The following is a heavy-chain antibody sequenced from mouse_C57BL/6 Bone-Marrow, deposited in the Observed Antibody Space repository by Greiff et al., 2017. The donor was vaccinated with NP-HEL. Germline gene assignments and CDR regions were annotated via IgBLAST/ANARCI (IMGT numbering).Heavy chain of an antibody. Sequence: DVQLQESGPELVKPGDSVKISCKASGYSFTGYFMNWVMQSHGKSLEWIGRINPYNGDTFYNQKFKGKATLTVDKSSSTAHMELRSLTSEDSAVYYCARRGTWIYYDYDAGFDYWGQGTTLTVSS. CDR3: ARRGTWIYYDYDAGFDY. D-gene: IGHD2-4*01. J-gene: IGHJ2*01. CDR2: INPYNGDT. CDR1: GYSFTGYF. V-gene: IGHV1-20*01.